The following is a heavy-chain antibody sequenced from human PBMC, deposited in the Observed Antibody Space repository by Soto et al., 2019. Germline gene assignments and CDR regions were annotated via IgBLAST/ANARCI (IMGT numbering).Heavy chain of an antibody. CDR1: GGSISSYY. CDR3: ARAGIAARPRENWFDP. D-gene: IGHD6-6*01. V-gene: IGHV4-4*07. CDR2: IYTSGST. Sequence: SETLSLTCTVSGGSISSYYWSWIRQPAGKGLEWIGRIYTSGSTNYNPSLKSRVTMSVDASKNQFSLKLSSVTAADTAVYYCARAGIAARPRENWFDPWGQGTLVTVSS. J-gene: IGHJ5*02.